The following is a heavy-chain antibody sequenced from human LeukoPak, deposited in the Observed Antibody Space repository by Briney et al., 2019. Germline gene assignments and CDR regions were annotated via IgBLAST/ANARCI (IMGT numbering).Heavy chain of an antibody. CDR2: INSDGSRT. V-gene: IGHV3-74*01. J-gene: IGHJ4*02. CDR3: ARLFGGVTTYDY. Sequence: PGGSLRLSCAASGFTFSRYWMHWVRQAPGKGLVWVSRINSDGSRTTYADSVKGRFTISRDNAKNTLYLQMNSLRVEDTAIYYCARLFGGVTTYDYWGQGAQVTVSS. D-gene: IGHD2-8*02. CDR1: GFTFSRYW.